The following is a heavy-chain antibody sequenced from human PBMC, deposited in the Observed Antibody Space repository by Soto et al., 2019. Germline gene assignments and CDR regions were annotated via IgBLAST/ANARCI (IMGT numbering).Heavy chain of an antibody. J-gene: IGHJ4*02. D-gene: IGHD2-8*02. V-gene: IGHV4-30-2*01. CDR3: ARDKITGLFDY. CDR1: GGSISSGGYS. CDR2: IYHSGST. Sequence: SETLSLTCAVSGGSISSGGYSWIWIRQPPGKGLEWIGYIYHSGSTYYNPSLKSRVTISVDTSKNQFSLKLTSVTAADTAVYYCARDKITGLFDYWGQGTLVTVSS.